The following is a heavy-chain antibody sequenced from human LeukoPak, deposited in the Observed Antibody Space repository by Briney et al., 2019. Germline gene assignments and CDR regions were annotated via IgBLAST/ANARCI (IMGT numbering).Heavy chain of an antibody. J-gene: IGHJ4*02. CDR2: VNPSGGGT. CDR3: ARGGYCDY. Sequence: ASVKVSCKASGYTFVNYYIHWVGQAPGQGLEWMGWVNPSGGGTNYAQNFQGRVTMTRDTSITTAYMELTSLIPDDTAVYFCARGGYCDYWGQGTLVTVSS. V-gene: IGHV1-2*02. CDR1: GYTFVNYY.